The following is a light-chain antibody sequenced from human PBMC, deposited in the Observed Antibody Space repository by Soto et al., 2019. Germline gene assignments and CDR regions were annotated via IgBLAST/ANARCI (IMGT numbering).Light chain of an antibody. Sequence: SYVLTQPPSVSVAPGQTARITCGADNIGGKSVHWYQQKPGQAPVLVVYDIRDWPSGIPERFSGSNSGNTATLTISRVEAGDEADYYCQVWDSSSDHYVFGTGTKLTVL. CDR2: DIR. CDR3: QVWDSSSDHYV. V-gene: IGLV3-21*02. CDR1: NIGGKS. J-gene: IGLJ1*01.